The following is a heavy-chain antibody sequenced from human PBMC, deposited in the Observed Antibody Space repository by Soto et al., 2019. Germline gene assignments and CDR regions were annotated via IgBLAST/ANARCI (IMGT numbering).Heavy chain of an antibody. CDR3: PTVGYYDLQRAVDI. Sequence: GGSLRLSCAASGFTFSSYGMHWVRQAPGKGLEWVAVISYDGSNKYYADSVKGRFTISRDNSKKTLYLQMNSLRAEDTAVYYCPTVGYYDLQRAVDIWGQWTMVTVSS. J-gene: IGHJ3*02. D-gene: IGHD3-22*01. CDR2: ISYDGSNK. V-gene: IGHV3-30*03. CDR1: GFTFSSYG.